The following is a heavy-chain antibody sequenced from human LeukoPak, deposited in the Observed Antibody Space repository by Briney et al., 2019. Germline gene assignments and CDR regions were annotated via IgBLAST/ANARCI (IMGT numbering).Heavy chain of an antibody. CDR1: GYTFTSYA. Sequence: GASVKVSCKASGYTFTSYAMNWVRQAPGQGLEWMGWINTNTGNPTYAQGFTGRFVFSLDTSVSTAYLQISSLKAEDTAVYFCVRGLAVAGTGDFDYWGQGTLVTVSS. V-gene: IGHV7-4-1*02. CDR3: VRGLAVAGTGDFDY. J-gene: IGHJ4*02. CDR2: INTNTGNP. D-gene: IGHD6-19*01.